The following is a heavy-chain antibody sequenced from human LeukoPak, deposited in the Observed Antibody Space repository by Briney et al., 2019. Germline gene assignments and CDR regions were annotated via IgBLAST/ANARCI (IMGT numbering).Heavy chain of an antibody. Sequence: KPSETLSLTCTVSGGSISSYYWSWIRQPAGKGLEWIGRIYTSGSTNYNPSLKSRVTISVDTSKNQFSLKLSSVTAADTAVYYCARERRDGYNYYFDYWGQGTLVTVSS. J-gene: IGHJ4*02. CDR2: IYTSGST. CDR3: ARERRDGYNYYFDY. V-gene: IGHV4-4*07. D-gene: IGHD5-24*01. CDR1: GGSISSYY.